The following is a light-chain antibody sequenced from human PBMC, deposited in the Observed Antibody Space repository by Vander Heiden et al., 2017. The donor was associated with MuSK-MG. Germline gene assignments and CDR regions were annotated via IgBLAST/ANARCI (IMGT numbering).Light chain of an antibody. J-gene: IGKJ1*01. V-gene: IGKV3-15*01. Sequence: IVLTQSIPTLSVSPGERATLSCRASQSVSSDLAWYQQKPGQAPRLLIYGASTRATDIPARFSGSGSGTEVTRTISSLQSEDFAVYYCQQYKKWPPWTFGQGTKVEIK. CDR1: QSVSSD. CDR2: GAS. CDR3: QQYKKWPPWT.